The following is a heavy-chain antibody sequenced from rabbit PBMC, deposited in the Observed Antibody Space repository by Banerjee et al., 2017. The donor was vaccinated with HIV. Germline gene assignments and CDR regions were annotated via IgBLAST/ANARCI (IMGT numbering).Heavy chain of an antibody. Sequence: QEQLVESGGGLVTLGGSLTLTCNASGIDFSGYGISWVRQAPGKGLEWITYIYPNFGSTDYASWVNGRFTISLDNAQNTVFLQMTSLTASDTATYFCASYTYGYAGYAYAPNLWGQGTLVTVS. CDR2: IYPNFGST. CDR3: ASYTYGYAGYAYAPNL. V-gene: IGHV1S47*01. CDR1: GIDFSGYG. D-gene: IGHD6-1*01. J-gene: IGHJ4*01.